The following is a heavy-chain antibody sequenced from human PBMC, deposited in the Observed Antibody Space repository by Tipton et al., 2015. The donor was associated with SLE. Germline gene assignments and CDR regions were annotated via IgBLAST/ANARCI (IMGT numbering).Heavy chain of an antibody. D-gene: IGHD4-11*01. CDR3: ARSGDYSGISYYGFDV. CDR1: GGSLSSYY. Sequence: SLTCTVSGGSLSSYYWSWIRQPPGKGLEWIGFIFFTGSTDYNPSLQSRVTISVDTSENQFSLRLTSVTAADTAVYYCARSGDYSGISYYGFDVWGQGTTVTVSS. CDR2: IFFTGST. V-gene: IGHV4-59*01. J-gene: IGHJ6*02.